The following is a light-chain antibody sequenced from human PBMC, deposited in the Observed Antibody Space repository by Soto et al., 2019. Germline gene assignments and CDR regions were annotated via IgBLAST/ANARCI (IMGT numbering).Light chain of an antibody. V-gene: IGLV2-14*01. CDR2: DVT. CDR1: SSDVGGYNY. Sequence: QSVLTQPRSVSGSPGQSLTISCTGTSSDVGGYNYVSWYQQHPGKAPKLMIYDVTNRPSGVSDRFSGSKSGNTASLTISGLQAEDEADYYCSSYTSSSTLVFGGGTQLTVL. J-gene: IGLJ2*01. CDR3: SSYTSSSTLV.